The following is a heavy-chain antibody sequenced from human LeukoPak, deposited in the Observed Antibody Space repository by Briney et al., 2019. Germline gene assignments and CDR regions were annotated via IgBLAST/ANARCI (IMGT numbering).Heavy chain of an antibody. J-gene: IGHJ4*02. CDR3: TTGRRYQLYDY. V-gene: IGHV1-24*01. CDR1: GNTLTELS. Sequence: VASVKVSCKVFGNTLTELSMHWVRQAPGKGLESMGGFAPEDGEAIYAQQFQGRLTMTEDTSTDTAYMELSSLTSEDTAVYYCTTGRRYQLYDYWGQGTLVTVSS. CDR2: FAPEDGEA. D-gene: IGHD1-1*01.